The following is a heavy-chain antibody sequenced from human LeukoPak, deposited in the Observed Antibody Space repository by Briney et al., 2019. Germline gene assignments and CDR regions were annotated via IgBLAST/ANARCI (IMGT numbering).Heavy chain of an antibody. Sequence: GGSLRLSCAASGFTFTTYWMHWVRQAPGKGLVWVSHINSDGSITSYADSVKGRFTISRDNSKNTLYLQMNSLRAEDPAVYYCARGPHSSGWWGIDYWGQGTLVTVSS. CDR3: ARGPHSSGWWGIDY. CDR2: INSDGSIT. CDR1: GFTFTTYW. D-gene: IGHD6-19*01. J-gene: IGHJ4*02. V-gene: IGHV3-74*01.